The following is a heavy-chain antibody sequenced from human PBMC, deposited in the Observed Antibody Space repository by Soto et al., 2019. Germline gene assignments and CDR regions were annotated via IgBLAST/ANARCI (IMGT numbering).Heavy chain of an antibody. D-gene: IGHD1-26*01. CDR3: ARRGSGSYCDY. V-gene: IGHV3-23*01. Sequence: EVQLLESGGGLVQPGGSLRLSCAASGFTFSSYAMRWVRQAPGKGLEWVSAISGSGGSTYYADSVKGRFTISRDNSKTTLYLQMNSLRAEDTAVYYCARRGSGSYCDYWGQGTLVTVSS. J-gene: IGHJ4*02. CDR2: ISGSGGST. CDR1: GFTFSSYA.